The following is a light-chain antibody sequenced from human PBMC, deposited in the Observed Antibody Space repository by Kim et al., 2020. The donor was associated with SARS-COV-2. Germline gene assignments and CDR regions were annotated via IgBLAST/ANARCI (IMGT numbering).Light chain of an antibody. V-gene: IGKV1-13*02. Sequence: AIQLTQSPSSLYASVGDRVTITCRASQGISSALAWYQQKPGETPKLLIYDASSLESGVPSRFSGSGSGTDFTLTISSLQPEDFATYYCQQFNSFPLAFGGGTKVDIK. J-gene: IGKJ4*01. CDR1: QGISSA. CDR3: QQFNSFPLA. CDR2: DAS.